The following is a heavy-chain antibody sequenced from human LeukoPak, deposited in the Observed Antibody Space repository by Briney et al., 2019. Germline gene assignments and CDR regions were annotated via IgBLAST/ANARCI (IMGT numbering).Heavy chain of an antibody. CDR2: INHSGST. J-gene: IGHJ5*02. D-gene: IGHD2-8*02. CDR1: GGSISSYY. CDR3: ARGPRRLYWANRWFDP. Sequence: SETLSLTCTVSGGSISSYYWSWIRQPPGKGLEWIGEINHSGSTNYNPSLKSRVTISVDTSKNQFSLKLSSVTAADTAVYYCARGPRRLYWANRWFDPWGQGTLVTVSS. V-gene: IGHV4-34*01.